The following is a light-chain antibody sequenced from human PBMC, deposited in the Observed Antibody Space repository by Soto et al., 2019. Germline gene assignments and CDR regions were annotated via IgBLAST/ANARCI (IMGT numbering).Light chain of an antibody. CDR2: EVN. V-gene: IGLV2-14*01. CDR1: SSDVGGYNY. Sequence: QSVLTQPASVSRSPGQSITISCTGTSSDVGGYNYVSWYQQHPGKAPKLMIYEVNNRPSGVSNRFSGSKSGNTASLTISGLQAEDEADYYCNSYTSSSTRVFGGGTKVTVL. J-gene: IGLJ2*01. CDR3: NSYTSSSTRV.